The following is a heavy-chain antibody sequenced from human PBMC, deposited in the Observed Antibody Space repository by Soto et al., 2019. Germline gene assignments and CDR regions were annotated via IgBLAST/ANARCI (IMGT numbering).Heavy chain of an antibody. D-gene: IGHD6-19*01. Sequence: SETPSLTCAVYGGYFSGYYWSWIRQPPGKGLEWIGEINHSGSTNYNPSLKSRVTISVDTSKNQFSLKLSSVTAADTAVYYCARVAVAGGGYYYYHGMDVWGQGTTVTVSS. CDR1: GGYFSGYY. CDR2: INHSGST. V-gene: IGHV4-34*01. CDR3: ARVAVAGGGYYYYHGMDV. J-gene: IGHJ6*02.